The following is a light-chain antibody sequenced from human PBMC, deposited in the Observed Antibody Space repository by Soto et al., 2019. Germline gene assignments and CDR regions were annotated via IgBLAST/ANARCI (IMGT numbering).Light chain of an antibody. V-gene: IGKV1-5*03. CDR3: QQYLSYPIT. J-gene: IGKJ5*01. CDR1: QSLSSW. CDR2: KAS. Sequence: DIQMTQSPSTLSASVGDRVTITCRASQSLSSWLAWYQQKPGKAPKSLIYKASSLESGVPSRFSGSGSGTECTLTISSLQPDDCATYYCQQYLSYPITFGQGTRLEIK.